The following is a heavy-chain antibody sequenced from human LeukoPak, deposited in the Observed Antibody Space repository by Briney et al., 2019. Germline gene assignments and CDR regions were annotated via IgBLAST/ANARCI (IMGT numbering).Heavy chain of an antibody. V-gene: IGHV3-23*01. D-gene: IGHD1-26*01. CDR1: GFTFSSYA. J-gene: IGHJ1*01. CDR2: ISGSGGST. Sequence: GGSLRLSCAASGFTFSSYAMSWVRQAPGKGLEWVSAISGSGGSTYYADSVKGRFTISRDNSKNTLYLQMNSLRAEDAAVYYCAKAPSGNYGPMEYFQHWGQGTLVTVSS. CDR3: AKAPSGNYGPMEYFQH.